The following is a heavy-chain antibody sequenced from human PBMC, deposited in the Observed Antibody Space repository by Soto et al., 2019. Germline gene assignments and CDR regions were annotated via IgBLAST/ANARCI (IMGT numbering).Heavy chain of an antibody. CDR2: INAGNGNT. V-gene: IGHV1-3*01. J-gene: IGHJ6*02. D-gene: IGHD1-26*01. CDR3: ARDIIVGATSYYYYGMDV. CDR1: GYTFTSYA. Sequence: ASVKVCWKASGYTFTSYAMHWVRQDPGQRLEWMGWINAGNGNTKYSQKFQGRVTITRDTSASTAYMELSSLRSEDTAVYYCARDIIVGATSYYYYGMDVWGQGTTVTVSS.